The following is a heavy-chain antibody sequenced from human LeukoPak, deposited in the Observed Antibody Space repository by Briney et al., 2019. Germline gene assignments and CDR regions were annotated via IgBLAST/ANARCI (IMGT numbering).Heavy chain of an antibody. J-gene: IGHJ4*02. CDR3: ARMGEEGKDFDY. Sequence: PSETLSLTCTVSGGSISSYYWSWIRQPPGKGLEWIGYIYYSGSTNYNPSLKSRVTISVDTSKNQFSLKLSSVTAADTAVNYCARMGEEGKDFDYWGQGTLVTVSS. V-gene: IGHV4-59*01. D-gene: IGHD3-16*01. CDR1: GGSISSYY. CDR2: IYYSGST.